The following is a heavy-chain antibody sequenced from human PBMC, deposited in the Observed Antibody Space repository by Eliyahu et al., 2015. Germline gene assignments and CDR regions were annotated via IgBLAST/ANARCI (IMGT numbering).Heavy chain of an antibody. CDR3: ARPGGHLRRDFDY. J-gene: IGHJ4*02. CDR2: INHSGST. CDR1: GGSFSANY. V-gene: IGHV4-34*01. D-gene: IGHD3-16*01. Sequence: QVQLQQWGAGLLKPSETLSLTCAVFGGSFSANYWAGXAQPPGKGLEWIGEINHSGSTNYNPSLKSRVTISVDTSKNQFSLKLSSVTAADTAVYYCARPGGHLRRDFDYWGQGTLVTVSS.